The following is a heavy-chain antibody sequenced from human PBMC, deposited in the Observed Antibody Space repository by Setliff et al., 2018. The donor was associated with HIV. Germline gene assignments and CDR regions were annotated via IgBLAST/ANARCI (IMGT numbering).Heavy chain of an antibody. V-gene: IGHV3-7*03. CDR3: ARESGYTGGWGYGATYNYYMDV. J-gene: IGHJ6*03. CDR1: GFTSSGHW. D-gene: IGHD6-19*01. Sequence: GGSLRLSCAASGFTSSGHWMTWVRQAPGKGLESVANINQLGSERYYVDSVKGRFTISRDNAKNSLYLQMNSLRDDDTAVYYCARESGYTGGWGYGATYNYYMDVWGKGTTVTVSS. CDR2: INQLGSER.